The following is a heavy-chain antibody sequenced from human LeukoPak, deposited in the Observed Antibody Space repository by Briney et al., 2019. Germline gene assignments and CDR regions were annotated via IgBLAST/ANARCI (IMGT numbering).Heavy chain of an antibody. V-gene: IGHV1-69*04. CDR2: IIPILGIA. CDR1: GGTFSSYA. D-gene: IGHD2-21*02. Sequence: GPSVKVSCKASGGTFSSYAISWVRQAPGQGLEWMGRIIPILGIANYAQKFQGRVTITADKSTSTAYMELSSLRSEDTAVYYCARVPCGGDCYHEYYFDYWGQGTLVTVSS. CDR3: ARVPCGGDCYHEYYFDY. J-gene: IGHJ4*02.